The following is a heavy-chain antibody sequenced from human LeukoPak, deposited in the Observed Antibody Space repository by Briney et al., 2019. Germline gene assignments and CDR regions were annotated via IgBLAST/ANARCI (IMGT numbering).Heavy chain of an antibody. CDR2: LYYSGGA. V-gene: IGHV4-31*03. Sequence: SETLSLTCTVSGGSISSGGYYWSWLRQLPGEGLEWIGFLYYSGGAYYHASLKSRLTMSVDTSKNHFSLKLTSVTAADTAVYYCARFRGYNTAWFDPWGQGTLVTVSS. J-gene: IGHJ5*02. CDR1: GGSISSGGYY. D-gene: IGHD5-12*01. CDR3: ARFRGYNTAWFDP.